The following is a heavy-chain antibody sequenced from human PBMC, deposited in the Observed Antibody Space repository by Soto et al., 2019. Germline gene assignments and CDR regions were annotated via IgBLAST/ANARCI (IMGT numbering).Heavy chain of an antibody. D-gene: IGHD2-21*01. CDR3: ARVRGIHYYFYGMDV. CDR2: ISAYNGNS. CDR1: GYAFNGYG. Sequence: VKVSCKASGYAFNGYGISWVRQAPGQGLEWMGWISAYNGNSNYAQKFQDRVTMTTDSSTTTGYMELRNLISDDTAVYYCARVRGIHYYFYGMDVWGQGTTVTAP. J-gene: IGHJ6*02. V-gene: IGHV1-18*01.